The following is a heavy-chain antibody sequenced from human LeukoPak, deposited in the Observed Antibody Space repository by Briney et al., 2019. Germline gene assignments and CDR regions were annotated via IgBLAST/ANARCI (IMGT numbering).Heavy chain of an antibody. V-gene: IGHV4-59*01. D-gene: IGHD3-9*01. Sequence: SETLSLTCTVPGGSISSYYWSWIRQPPGKGLEWIGYIYYSGSTNYNPSLKSRVTISVDTSKNQFSLKLSSVTAADTAVYYCARSRLRYFDAAFDYWGQGTLVTVSS. CDR1: GGSISSYY. J-gene: IGHJ4*02. CDR3: ARSRLRYFDAAFDY. CDR2: IYYSGST.